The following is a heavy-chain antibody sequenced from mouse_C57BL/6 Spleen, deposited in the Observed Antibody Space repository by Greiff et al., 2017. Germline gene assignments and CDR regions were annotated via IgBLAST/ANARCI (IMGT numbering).Heavy chain of an antibody. Sequence: EVQLQQSGPELVKPGASVKMSCKASGYTFTDYNMHWVKQRHGKSLEWIGYINPNNGGTSYNQKFKGKATLTVNKSSSTAYMELRSLTSEDSAVYYFARSYDYDEDYFYYWGQGTTLTVSA. J-gene: IGHJ2*01. D-gene: IGHD2-4*01. V-gene: IGHV1-22*01. CDR3: ARSYDYDEDYFYY. CDR1: GYTFTDYN. CDR2: INPNNGGT.